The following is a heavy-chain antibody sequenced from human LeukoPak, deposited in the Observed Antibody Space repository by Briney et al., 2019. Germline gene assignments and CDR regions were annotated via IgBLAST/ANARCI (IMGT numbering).Heavy chain of an antibody. CDR1: GFTFSSYA. J-gene: IGHJ4*02. CDR2: ISHDGSNK. Sequence: GGSLRLSCAASGFTFSSYAMHWVRQAPGKGLEWVAVISHDGSNKYYADSVKGRFTISRDNSKNTLYLQMNSLRAEDTAVYYCAREGPIPGIAVDWGQGTLVTVSS. V-gene: IGHV3-30-3*01. CDR3: AREGPIPGIAVD. D-gene: IGHD6-19*01.